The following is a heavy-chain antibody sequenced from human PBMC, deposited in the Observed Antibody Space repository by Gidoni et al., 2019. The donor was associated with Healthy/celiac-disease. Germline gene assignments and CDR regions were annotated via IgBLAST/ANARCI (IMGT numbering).Heavy chain of an antibody. J-gene: IGHJ6*02. D-gene: IGHD4-17*01. CDR1: GFTFSSYW. V-gene: IGHV3-7*01. Sequence: EVQLVESGGGWVQPGGSLRLSCAASGFTFSSYWMSWVRQAPGKGLEWVANIKQDGSEKYYVDSVKGRFTISRDNAKNSLYLQMNSLRAEYTAVYYCARDEMTTGPDPGMDVWGQGPTVTVSS. CDR2: IKQDGSEK. CDR3: ARDEMTTGPDPGMDV.